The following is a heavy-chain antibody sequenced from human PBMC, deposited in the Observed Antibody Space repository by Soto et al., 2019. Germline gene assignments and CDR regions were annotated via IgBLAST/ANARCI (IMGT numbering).Heavy chain of an antibody. J-gene: IGHJ5*02. V-gene: IGHV3-23*01. CDR3: AKDDRGFDP. CDR2: ISGSGGST. CDR1: GFTFSNSA. Sequence: GGSLRLSCSASGFTFSNSAMHWVRQAPGKGLEWVSAISGSGGSTYYADSVKGRFTISRDNSKNTLYLQMNSLRAEDTAVYYCAKDDRGFDPWGQGTLVTVSS.